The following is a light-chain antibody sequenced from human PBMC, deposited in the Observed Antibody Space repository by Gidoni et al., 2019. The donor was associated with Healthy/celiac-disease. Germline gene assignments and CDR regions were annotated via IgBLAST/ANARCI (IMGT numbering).Light chain of an antibody. Sequence: DLQMTQSPSSLSASVGDRVTITCQASQDISNYLNWYQQKPGKAPKLLIYDASNLETGVPSRFSGSGSGTDVTVTISSLQPEDIATYYWQQYDKLRKTVGGGTKVEIK. CDR3: QQYDKLRKT. CDR1: QDISNY. V-gene: IGKV1-33*01. J-gene: IGKJ4*01. CDR2: DAS.